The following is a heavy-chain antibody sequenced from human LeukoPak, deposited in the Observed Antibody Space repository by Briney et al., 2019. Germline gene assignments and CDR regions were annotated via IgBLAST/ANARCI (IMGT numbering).Heavy chain of an antibody. Sequence: SEPLSLTCTVSGGSISSYYWSWIRQPPGKGLEWIGYIYYSGSTNYNPSLKSRVTISVDTSKNQFSLKLSSVTAADAAVYYCARHVNDGDYPLDYWGQGTLVTVSS. J-gene: IGHJ4*02. D-gene: IGHD4-17*01. CDR2: IYYSGST. CDR1: GGSISSYY. CDR3: ARHVNDGDYPLDY. V-gene: IGHV4-59*08.